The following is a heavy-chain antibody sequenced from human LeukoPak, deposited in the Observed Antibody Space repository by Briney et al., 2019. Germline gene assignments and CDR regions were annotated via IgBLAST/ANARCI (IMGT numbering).Heavy chain of an antibody. Sequence: AGSLRLSCAASGFTFSSYEMKWVRQAPGKGLEWVSYISTNGSTVNYADSVKGRFTISRDNAKNSLYLQMNSLRVDDTAVYYCARGLNPNYWGQGTLDTVSS. V-gene: IGHV3-48*03. J-gene: IGHJ4*02. CDR2: ISTNGSTV. CDR1: GFTFSSYE. CDR3: ARGLNPNY.